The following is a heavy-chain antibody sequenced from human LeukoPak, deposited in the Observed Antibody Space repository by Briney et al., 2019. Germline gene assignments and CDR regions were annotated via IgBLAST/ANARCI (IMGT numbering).Heavy chain of an antibody. CDR3: ARDLGHTSGLDY. CDR1: GFTFGSYG. V-gene: IGHV3-33*01. CDR2: IWYDGSNK. Sequence: GGSLRLSCAASGFTFGSYGMHWVRQAPGKGLERVAVIWYDGSNKYYADSVKGRFTISRDNSKNTLYLQMNSLRAEDTAVYYCARDLGHTSGLDYWGQGTLVTVSS. D-gene: IGHD3-10*01. J-gene: IGHJ4*02.